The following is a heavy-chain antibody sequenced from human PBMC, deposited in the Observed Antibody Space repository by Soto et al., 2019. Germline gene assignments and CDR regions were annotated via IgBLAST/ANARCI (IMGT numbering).Heavy chain of an antibody. CDR1: SGSISSSNW. Sequence: QVQLQESGPGLVKPSGSLSLTCAVSSGSISSSNWWSWVRQPPGKGLEWIGEIYHSGSTNYNPSLKSRVTISVDKSKNQFSLKLSSVTAAETAVYYCARGRRIYCSSTSCSDAFDIWGQGTMVTVSS. CDR2: IYHSGST. D-gene: IGHD2-2*01. CDR3: ARGRRIYCSSTSCSDAFDI. V-gene: IGHV4-4*02. J-gene: IGHJ3*02.